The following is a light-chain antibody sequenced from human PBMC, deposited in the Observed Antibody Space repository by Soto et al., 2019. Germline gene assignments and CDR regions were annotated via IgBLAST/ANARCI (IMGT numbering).Light chain of an antibody. CDR3: TSYVGSDIWV. CDR2: EVS. V-gene: IGLV2-8*01. J-gene: IGLJ3*02. Sequence: QSVLTQPPSASGSPGQSVTISCTGTSSDVGAYKYVSWYQQYPGKAPKLMIYEVSKRPSGVPDRFSGSKSGNTASLTVSGLQGEDEADYYCTSYVGSDIWVFGGGTKLTFL. CDR1: SSDVGAYKY.